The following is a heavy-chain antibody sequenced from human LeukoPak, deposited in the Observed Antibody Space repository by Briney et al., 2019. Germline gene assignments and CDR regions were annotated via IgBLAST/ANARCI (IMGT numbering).Heavy chain of an antibody. J-gene: IGHJ6*02. CDR1: GFTVSSNY. D-gene: IGHD6-19*01. CDR3: ARDFRIAVAGEGYGMDV. Sequence: PAGSLRLSCAASGFTVSSNYMRWVRQAPGKGLEWVSVIYSGGSTYYADSVKGRFTISRDNSKNTRYLQMNSLRAEDTAVYYCARDFRIAVAGEGYGMDVWGQGTTVTVSS. CDR2: IYSGGST. V-gene: IGHV3-53*01.